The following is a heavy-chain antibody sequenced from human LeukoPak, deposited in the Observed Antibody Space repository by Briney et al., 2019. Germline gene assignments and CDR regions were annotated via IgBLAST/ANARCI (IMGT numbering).Heavy chain of an antibody. CDR3: TTDEDIVVVVAATRVY. CDR2: ISYDGSNK. J-gene: IGHJ4*02. CDR1: GFTFSSYA. V-gene: IGHV3-30-3*01. Sequence: GGSLRLSCAASGFTFSSYAMHWVRQAPGKGLEWVAVISYDGSNKYYADSVKGRFTISRDNSKNTLYLQMNSLRAEDTAVYYCTTDEDIVVVVAATRVYWGQGTLVTVSS. D-gene: IGHD2-15*01.